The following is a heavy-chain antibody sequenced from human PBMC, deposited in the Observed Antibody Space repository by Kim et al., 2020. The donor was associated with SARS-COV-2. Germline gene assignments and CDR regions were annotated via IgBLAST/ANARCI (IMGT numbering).Heavy chain of an antibody. J-gene: IGHJ3*02. V-gene: IGHV3-21*01. CDR3: ARSEPLDAFDI. CDR2: I. Sequence: ISYADSGKGRFTISRDNAKNSLYLHMYSLRAEDTAVYYCARSEPLDAFDIWGQGTMVTVSS.